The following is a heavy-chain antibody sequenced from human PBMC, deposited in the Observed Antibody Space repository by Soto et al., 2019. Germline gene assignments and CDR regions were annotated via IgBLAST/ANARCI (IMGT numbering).Heavy chain of an antibody. CDR2: IWYDGSNK. CDR3: ARDPITGTDRGGWFDP. V-gene: IGHV3-33*01. J-gene: IGHJ5*02. CDR1: GFTFSSYG. Sequence: QVQLVESGGGVVQPGRSLRLSCAASGFTFSSYGMHWVRQAPGKGLEWVAVIWYDGSNKYYADSVKGRFTISRDNSKNTLYLQMNSLRAEDTAVYYCARDPITGTDRGGWFDPWGQGTLVTVSS. D-gene: IGHD1-7*01.